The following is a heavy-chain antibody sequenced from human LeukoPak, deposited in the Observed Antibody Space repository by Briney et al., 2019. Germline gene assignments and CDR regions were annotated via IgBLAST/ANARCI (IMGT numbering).Heavy chain of an antibody. CDR2: ISAYNGNT. J-gene: IGHJ4*02. CDR1: GYTFTSYG. D-gene: IGHD5-18*01. V-gene: IGHV1-18*01. CDR3: SRTPPPPYSYGYDY. Sequence: ASVKVSCKASGYTFTSYGISCVRQAPGQGLEWMGWISAYNGNTNYAQKLQGRVTMTTDTSTSTAYMELRSLRSDDTAVYYCSRTPPPPYSYGYDYWGQGTLVTVSS.